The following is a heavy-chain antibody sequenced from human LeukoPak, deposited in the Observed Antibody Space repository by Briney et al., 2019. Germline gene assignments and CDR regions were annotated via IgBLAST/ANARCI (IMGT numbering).Heavy chain of an antibody. CDR2: IIPVLGIA. Sequence: ASVKVSCKASGGTFSSYAISWVRQAPGQGLEWMGRIIPVLGIANYAQKFQGRVTITADKSTSTAYMELSSLRSEDTAVYYCARGSQEYYYDSSGLLDWFDPWGQGTLVTVSS. D-gene: IGHD3-22*01. J-gene: IGHJ5*02. CDR1: GGTFSSYA. CDR3: ARGSQEYYYDSSGLLDWFDP. V-gene: IGHV1-69*04.